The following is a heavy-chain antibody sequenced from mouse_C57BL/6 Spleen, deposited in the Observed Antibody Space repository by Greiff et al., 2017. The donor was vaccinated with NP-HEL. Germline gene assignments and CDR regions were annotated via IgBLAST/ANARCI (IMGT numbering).Heavy chain of an antibody. CDR1: GYTFTSYW. V-gene: IGHV1-52*01. D-gene: IGHD2-1*01. CDR2: IDPSDSET. CDR3: AREIYYGNSPRYFDV. Sequence: VQLQQSGAELVRPGSSVKLSCKASGYTFTSYWMHWVKQRPIQGLEWIGNIDPSDSETHYNQKFKDKATLTVDKSSSTAYMQLSSLTSEDSAVYYCAREIYYGNSPRYFDVWGTGTTVTVSS. J-gene: IGHJ1*03.